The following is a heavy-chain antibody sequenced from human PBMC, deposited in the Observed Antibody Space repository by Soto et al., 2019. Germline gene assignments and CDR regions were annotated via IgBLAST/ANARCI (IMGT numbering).Heavy chain of an antibody. CDR1: GGSVSSGRYY. V-gene: IGHV4-61*01. D-gene: IGHD6-13*01. CDR3: AREWTGYHWFHP. Sequence: SETLSLTCTVSGGSVSSGRYYWSWIRQPPGKGLEWIGYIYYSGSTNYNPSLKSRVTISVDTSKNQFSLKLSSVTAADTAVYYCAREWTGYHWFHPWGQGTLVTVSS. J-gene: IGHJ5*02. CDR2: IYYSGST.